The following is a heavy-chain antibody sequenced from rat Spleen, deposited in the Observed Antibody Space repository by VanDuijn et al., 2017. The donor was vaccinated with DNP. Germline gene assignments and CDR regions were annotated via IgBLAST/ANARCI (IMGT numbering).Heavy chain of an antibody. CDR3: AKDYHYYAMDA. CDR1: GFSLTNYG. J-gene: IGHJ4*01. CDR2: INTDGGGT. Sequence: VQLKESGPGLVQPSQTLSLTCTVSGFSLTNYGVSWVRQPPGKGLEWIASINTDGGGTSYPDSVKGRFTISRDNAENTVYLQMSSLRSEDTATYYCAKDYHYYAMDAWGQGTSVTVSS. V-gene: IGHV5-58*01.